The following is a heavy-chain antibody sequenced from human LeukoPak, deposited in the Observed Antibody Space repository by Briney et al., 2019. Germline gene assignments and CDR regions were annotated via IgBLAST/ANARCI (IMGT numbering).Heavy chain of an antibody. CDR3: ATHSWIQLWSAYFDY. D-gene: IGHD5-18*01. V-gene: IGHV4-59*01. CDR1: GDSISSDY. CDR2: IYYTGST. Sequence: SETLSLTCAVSGDSISSDYWSWIRQPPGKGLEWIGYIYYTGSTNYSPSLKSRVTISVDTSKNQFSLKVSSVTAADTAVYYCATHSWIQLWSAYFDYWGQGTLVTVSS. J-gene: IGHJ4*02.